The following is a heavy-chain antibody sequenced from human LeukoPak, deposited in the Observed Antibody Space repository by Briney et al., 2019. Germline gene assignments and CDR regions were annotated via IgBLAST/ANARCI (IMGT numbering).Heavy chain of an antibody. CDR2: ISSSSSYI. CDR3: AVRIAAAGPPFY. CDR1: GFTFSSYS. D-gene: IGHD6-13*01. Sequence: GGSLRLSCAASGFTFSSYSMNWVRQAPGKGLEWVSSISSSSSYIYHADSVKGRFTISRDNAKNSLYLQMNSLRAEDTAVYYCAVRIAAAGPPFYWGQGTLVTVSS. J-gene: IGHJ4*02. V-gene: IGHV3-21*01.